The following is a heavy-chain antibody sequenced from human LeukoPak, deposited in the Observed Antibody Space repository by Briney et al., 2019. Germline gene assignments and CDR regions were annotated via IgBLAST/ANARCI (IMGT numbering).Heavy chain of an antibody. Sequence: ASVKVSCKAFGGSFSSYAFNWVRQATGQGLEWMGWMNPNSGNTGYAQKFQGRVTITRNTSISTAYMELSSLRSEDTAVYYCTRVSAYYYDSTFDYWGQGPLVTVSS. J-gene: IGHJ4*02. V-gene: IGHV1-8*01. CDR3: TRVSAYYYDSTFDY. D-gene: IGHD3-22*01. CDR2: MNPNSGNT. CDR1: GGSFSSYA.